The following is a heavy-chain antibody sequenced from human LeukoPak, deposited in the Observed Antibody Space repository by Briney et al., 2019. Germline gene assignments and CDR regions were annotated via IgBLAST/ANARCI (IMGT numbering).Heavy chain of an antibody. CDR1: GGSISSYY. J-gene: IGHJ6*03. CDR3: ASVNDYGDPLPRYMDV. CDR2: IYYSGST. Sequence: PSETLSLTSTVSGGSISSYYWSWIRQPPGKGLEWIGYIYYSGSTNYNPSLKSRVTVSVDKSKNQFSLKLSSVTAADTAVYYCASVNDYGDPLPRYMDVWGKGTAVTVSS. V-gene: IGHV4-59*12. D-gene: IGHD4-17*01.